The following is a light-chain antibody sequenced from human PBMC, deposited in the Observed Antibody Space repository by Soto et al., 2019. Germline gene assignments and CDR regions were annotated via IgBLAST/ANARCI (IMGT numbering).Light chain of an antibody. CDR3: QKYNGAFT. V-gene: IGKV1-27*01. Sequence: DIRLTQSPPSLSASVGDRVTITCRASQVISYYLAWYQQKPGKGPKLLIYDASTLQSGVPSRFSGSGSGTDFTLTISSLQPEDVGTYYCQKYNGAFTFGPGTKVDIK. CDR1: QVISYY. CDR2: DAS. J-gene: IGKJ3*01.